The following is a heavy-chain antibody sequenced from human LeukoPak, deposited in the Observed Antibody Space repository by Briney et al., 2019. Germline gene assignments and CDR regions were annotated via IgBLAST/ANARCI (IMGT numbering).Heavy chain of an antibody. J-gene: IGHJ6*04. CDR1: GSTFSSYS. D-gene: IGHD3-3*01. Sequence: GGSLRLSCAASGSTFSSYSMNWVRQAPGKGLEWVSSISSSSSYIYYADPVKGRFTISRDNAKNSLYLQMNSLRAEDTAVYYCAKESNFWIRFLDVWGKGTTVTVSS. V-gene: IGHV3-21*01. CDR3: AKESNFWIRFLDV. CDR2: ISSSSSYI.